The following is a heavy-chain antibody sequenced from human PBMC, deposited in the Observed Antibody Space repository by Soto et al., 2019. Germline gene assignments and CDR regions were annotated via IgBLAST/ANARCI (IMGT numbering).Heavy chain of an antibody. CDR1: GFTLRSYS. Sequence: PGGSLRLSCAAAGFTLRSYSIHWVRQAPGKGLEWVSYISSSSGSIFFADSVKGRFTISRDNAKNSVFLEMNSLRAEDTAVYFCARDNDGAQFASSYNVLWGQGVLVTVSS. D-gene: IGHD6-6*01. J-gene: IGHJ4*02. V-gene: IGHV3-48*01. CDR2: ISSSSGSI. CDR3: ARDNDGAQFASSYNVL.